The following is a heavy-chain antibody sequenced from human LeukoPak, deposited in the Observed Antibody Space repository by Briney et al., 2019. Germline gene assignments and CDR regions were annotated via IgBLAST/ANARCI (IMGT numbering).Heavy chain of an antibody. Sequence: GESLKISCKGSGYSFTSYWIGWVRQMPREGLEWMGIIYPGDSDTRYSPSFQGQVTISADKSISTAYLQWSSLKASDTAMYYCARGVRGYYDSSGYPRDFDYWGQGTLVTVSS. CDR2: IYPGDSDT. J-gene: IGHJ4*02. CDR3: ARGVRGYYDSSGYPRDFDY. V-gene: IGHV5-51*01. CDR1: GYSFTSYW. D-gene: IGHD3-22*01.